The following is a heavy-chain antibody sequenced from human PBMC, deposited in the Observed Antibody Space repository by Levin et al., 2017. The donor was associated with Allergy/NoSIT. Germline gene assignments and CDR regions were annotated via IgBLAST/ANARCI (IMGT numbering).Heavy chain of an antibody. CDR2: IRRKAYGGTT. V-gene: IGHV3-49*03. CDR1: GDTRGDCA. D-gene: IGHD3-10*01. CDR3: GCGSGTFFYYGMEV. Sequence: QSGGSLRLSCTVSGDTRGDCAMSWFRQAPGKGLEWVSFIRRKAYGGTTEYAASVKGRFSISRDDSKSITYLQMNSLKSDDTAMYYCGCGSGTFFYYGMEVWGQGTRVTVS. J-gene: IGHJ6*02.